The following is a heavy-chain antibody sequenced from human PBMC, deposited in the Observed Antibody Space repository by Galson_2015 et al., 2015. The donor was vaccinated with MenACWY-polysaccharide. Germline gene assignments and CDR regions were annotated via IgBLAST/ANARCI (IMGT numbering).Heavy chain of an antibody. Sequence: SVKVSCKASGYTLTTHSLNWVRQAPGQGLEWMGWINTHTGNPTYAQGFTGRFVFSLDTSVNTAYLQISGLKAEDTAVYYCARDIGGRYCSRGSCQSWFDPWGQGSLVTVSS. J-gene: IGHJ5*02. CDR3: ARDIGGRYCSRGSCQSWFDP. CDR1: GYTLTTHS. D-gene: IGHD2-2*01. V-gene: IGHV7-4-1*02. CDR2: INTHTGNP.